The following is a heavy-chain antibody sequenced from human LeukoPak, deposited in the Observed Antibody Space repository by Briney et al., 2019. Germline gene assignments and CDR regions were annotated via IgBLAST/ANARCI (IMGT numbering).Heavy chain of an antibody. V-gene: IGHV4-30-2*01. CDR2: IYHSGST. CDR1: GGSISSGGYY. CDR3: AREGSGDAFDI. Sequence: TLSLTCTVSGGSISSGGYYWSWIRQPPGKGLEWIGYIYHSGSTYYNPSLKSRVTISVDTSKNQFSLKLSSVTAADTAVYYCAREGSGDAFDIWGQGTMVTVSS. D-gene: IGHD6-19*01. J-gene: IGHJ3*02.